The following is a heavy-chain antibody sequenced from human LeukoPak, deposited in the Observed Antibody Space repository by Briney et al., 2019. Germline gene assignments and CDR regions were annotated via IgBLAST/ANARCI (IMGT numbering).Heavy chain of an antibody. D-gene: IGHD3-22*01. Sequence: SVKVSCKASGGTFSSYAISWVRQAPGQGLEWMGGIVPIFGTATYAQKFQVRVTITADESTTTAYMELSSLKSEDTAVYYCARDLTSYRESGGYFSGYWGQGTLVTVSS. J-gene: IGHJ4*02. CDR3: ARDLTSYRESGGYFSGY. CDR2: IVPIFGTA. V-gene: IGHV1-69*13. CDR1: GGTFSSYA.